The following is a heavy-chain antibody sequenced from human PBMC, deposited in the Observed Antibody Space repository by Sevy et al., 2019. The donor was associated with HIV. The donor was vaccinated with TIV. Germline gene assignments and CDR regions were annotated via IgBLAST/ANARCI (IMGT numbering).Heavy chain of an antibody. CDR2: IWYDGSNE. J-gene: IGHJ4*02. Sequence: GGSLRLSCAASGFRISGYGRHGARQAPGKGLEGVAVIWYDGSNEKYADSVKGRFTISRDNSKNTLYLQMNSLGVEDTAVYYCAREDIRVAGIGYYFHSWGQGTLVTVSS. V-gene: IGHV3-33*01. CDR1: GFRISGYG. CDR3: AREDIRVAGIGYYFHS. D-gene: IGHD6-19*01.